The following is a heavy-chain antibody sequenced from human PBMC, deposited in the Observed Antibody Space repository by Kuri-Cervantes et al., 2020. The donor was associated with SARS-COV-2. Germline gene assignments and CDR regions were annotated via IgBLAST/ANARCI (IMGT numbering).Heavy chain of an antibody. V-gene: IGHV4-34*01. D-gene: IGHD3-10*01. CDR2: INHSGST. CDR3: ARLTSPNAGGSSGSYWPDY. CDR1: GGSFSGYY. J-gene: IGHJ4*02. Sequence: SQTLSLTCAVYGGSFSGYYWSWIRQPPGKGLEWIGEINHSGSTNYNPSLKSRVTISVDTSKKLSLNLSSVTAADTAVYYCARLTSPNAGGSSGSYWPDYWGQGILVTVSS.